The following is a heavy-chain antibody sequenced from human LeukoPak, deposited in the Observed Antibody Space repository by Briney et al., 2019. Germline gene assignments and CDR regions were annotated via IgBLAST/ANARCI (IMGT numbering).Heavy chain of an antibody. CDR1: GFTFSSYE. D-gene: IGHD2-21*01. Sequence: GGSLRLSCAASGFTFSSYEMNLVRQAPGKGLEWVSYISSSGSTIYYADSVKGRFTISRDNAKNSLYLQMNGLRAEDTAVYYCARGLGRAFDIWGQGTMVTVSS. V-gene: IGHV3-48*03. CDR3: ARGLGRAFDI. CDR2: ISSSGSTI. J-gene: IGHJ3*02.